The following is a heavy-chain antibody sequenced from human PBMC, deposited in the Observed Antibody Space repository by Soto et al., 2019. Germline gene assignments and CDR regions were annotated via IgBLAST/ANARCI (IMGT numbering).Heavy chain of an antibody. CDR1: GGSITSGSHF. Sequence: NPSETLSLTCTVSGGSITSGSHFWSWIRQHPGKGLEWIGYIDYIGKSYYNPSLNSRVTMSAETSKNQWYLSVGSVTAADTAVYYWARGNNWFDPWGQGTLVTVSS. V-gene: IGHV4-31*03. J-gene: IGHJ5*02. CDR3: ARGNNWFDP. CDR2: IDYIGKS.